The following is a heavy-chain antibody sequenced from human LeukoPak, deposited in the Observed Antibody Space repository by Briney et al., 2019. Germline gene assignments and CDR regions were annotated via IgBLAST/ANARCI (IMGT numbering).Heavy chain of an antibody. D-gene: IGHD3-3*01. J-gene: IGHJ6*02. CDR3: ASQPHDFWSGYGTRVGGMDV. Sequence: AASVKVSCKVSGYTLTELSMHWVRQAPGQGLEWMGGIIPIFGTANYAQKFQGRVTITADESTSTAYMELSSLRSEDTAVYYCASQPHDFWSGYGTRVGGMDVWGQGTTVTVSS. CDR2: IIPIFGTA. CDR1: GYTLTELS. V-gene: IGHV1-69*13.